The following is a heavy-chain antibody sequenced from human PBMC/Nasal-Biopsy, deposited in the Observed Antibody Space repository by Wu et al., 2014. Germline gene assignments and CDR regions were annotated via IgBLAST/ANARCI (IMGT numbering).Heavy chain of an antibody. J-gene: IGHJ3*02. D-gene: IGHD5-18*01. CDR2: LYPGNSDT. Sequence: SCTGSGYSFSRYWIGWVRQMPGKGLELMAILYPGNSDTRYGPSFQGQVTISADESISTAYLLWSSLRASDTAMYYCVRQRLHSYGLGAFDIWGQGTMVTVSS. CDR3: VRQRLHSYGLGAFDI. CDR1: GYSFSRYW. V-gene: IGHV5-51*01.